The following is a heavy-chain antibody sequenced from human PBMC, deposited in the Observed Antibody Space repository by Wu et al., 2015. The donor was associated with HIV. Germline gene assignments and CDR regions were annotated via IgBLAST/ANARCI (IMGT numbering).Heavy chain of an antibody. CDR3: GRGTYGDY. Sequence: QVQLVQSGTEVKNPGASVRVSCKASGYTFTTYGISWVRQAPGQGLEWMGWISVYTGNRNYAQNFQDRVTMTTDTSTNTAYMELRSLRSDDTAVYYCGRGTYGDYWGQGTLVTVSS. D-gene: IGHD4-17*01. CDR1: GYTFTTYG. V-gene: IGHV1-18*01. J-gene: IGHJ4*02. CDR2: ISVYTGNR.